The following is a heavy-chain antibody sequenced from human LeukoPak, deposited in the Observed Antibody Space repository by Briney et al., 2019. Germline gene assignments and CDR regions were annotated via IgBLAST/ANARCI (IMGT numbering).Heavy chain of an antibody. Sequence: PGGSLRLSCAASGFTFSSYEMNWVRQAPGKGLEWVSYISSSGSTIYYAGSVKGRFTISRDNAKNSLYLQMNSLRAEDTAVYYCARDPIAVAGFYFDYWGQGTLVTVSS. CDR1: GFTFSSYE. D-gene: IGHD6-19*01. J-gene: IGHJ4*02. V-gene: IGHV3-48*03. CDR3: ARDPIAVAGFYFDY. CDR2: ISSSGSTI.